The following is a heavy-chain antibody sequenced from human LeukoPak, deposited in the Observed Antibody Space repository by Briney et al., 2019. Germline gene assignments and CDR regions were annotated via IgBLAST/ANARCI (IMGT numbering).Heavy chain of an antibody. CDR2: IYYSGST. V-gene: IGHV4-39*07. Sequence: SETLSLTCTVSGGSISSSSYSWGWIRQPPGKGLEWIGSIYYSGSTYYNPSLKSRVTISVDTSKNQFSLKLSSVTAADTAVYYCARGTGDYWGQGTLVTVSS. J-gene: IGHJ4*02. CDR3: ARGTGDY. CDR1: GGSISSSSYS.